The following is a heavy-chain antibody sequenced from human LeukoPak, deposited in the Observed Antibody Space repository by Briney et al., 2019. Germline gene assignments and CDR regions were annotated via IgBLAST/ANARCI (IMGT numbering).Heavy chain of an antibody. V-gene: IGHV3-23*01. CDR3: AKDNALLWFGELNG. J-gene: IGHJ4*02. CDR2: ISGSGGST. D-gene: IGHD3-10*01. CDR1: GFTFSSYA. Sequence: GGSLRLSCAASGFTFSSYAMSWVRQAPGKGLEWVSAISGSGGSTYYADSVKGRFTIYRDNSKNTLYLQMNSLRAEDTAVYYCAKDNALLWFGELNGWGQGTLVTVSS.